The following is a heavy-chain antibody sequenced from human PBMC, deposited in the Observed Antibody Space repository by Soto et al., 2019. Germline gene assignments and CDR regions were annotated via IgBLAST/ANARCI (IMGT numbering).Heavy chain of an antibody. CDR3: ARDKGVIVTGTDAFDI. D-gene: IGHD3-16*02. CDR1: GYTFTGYY. Sequence: ASVKVSCKASGYTFTGYYMHWVRQAPGQGLEGRGWINPNSGGTNYAQKFQGWVTMTRDTSISTAYMELSRLRSDDTAVYYSARDKGVIVTGTDAFDIWGQGTMVTASS. J-gene: IGHJ3*02. V-gene: IGHV1-2*04. CDR2: INPNSGGT.